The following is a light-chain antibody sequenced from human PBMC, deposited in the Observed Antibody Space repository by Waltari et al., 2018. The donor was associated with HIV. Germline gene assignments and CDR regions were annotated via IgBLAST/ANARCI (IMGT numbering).Light chain of an antibody. CDR2: WAS. Sequence: DIVLTQSPDSLAVSLGERATINSKSSQSLLYRSDNKNYLAWYQQKPGQPPKLLIYWASTRESGVPDRFSGSGSGTDFTLTINSLQAEDVAVYYCQQYYSTLALTFGGGTKVEIK. V-gene: IGKV4-1*01. CDR3: QQYYSTLALT. CDR1: QSLLYRSDNKNY. J-gene: IGKJ4*01.